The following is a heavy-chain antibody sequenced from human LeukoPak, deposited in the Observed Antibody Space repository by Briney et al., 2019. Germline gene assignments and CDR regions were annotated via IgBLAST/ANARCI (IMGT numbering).Heavy chain of an antibody. CDR1: GYTLTSYA. V-gene: IGHV1-3*04. Sequence: ASAKVSCKASGYTLTSYAIHWVRQAPGQRPEWMGWINTGNGNTKYSQKFQGRVTITRDTSANTAYMELSSLRFEDTAVYYCARGGSRITTFYIIDYWGQGTLVTVSS. CDR3: ARGGSRITTFYIIDY. CDR2: INTGNGNT. J-gene: IGHJ4*02. D-gene: IGHD3-22*01.